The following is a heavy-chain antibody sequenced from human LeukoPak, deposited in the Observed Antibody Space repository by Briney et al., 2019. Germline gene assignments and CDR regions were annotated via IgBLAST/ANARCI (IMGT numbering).Heavy chain of an antibody. V-gene: IGHV1-18*01. CDR1: GYTFTSYG. D-gene: IGHD4-17*01. J-gene: IGHJ3*02. CDR3: ARSNGDYVQDAFGI. Sequence: ASVKVSCKASGYTFTSYGISWVRQAPGQGLEWMGWISAYNGNTNYAQKLQGRVTMTTDTSTSTAYMELRSLRSDDSAVYYCARSNGDYVQDAFGIWGQGTMVTVSS. CDR2: ISAYNGNT.